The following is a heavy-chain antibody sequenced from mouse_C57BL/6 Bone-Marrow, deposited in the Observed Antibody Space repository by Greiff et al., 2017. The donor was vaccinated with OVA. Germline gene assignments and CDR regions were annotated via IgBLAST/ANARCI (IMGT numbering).Heavy chain of an antibody. CDR3: ASRRRIYYGNYNFDY. CDR2: IYPRSGNT. D-gene: IGHD2-1*01. Sequence: QVQLQQSGAELARPGASVKLSCKASGYTFTSYGISWVKQRTGQGLEWIGEIYPRSGNTYYNEKFKGKATLTADKSSSTAYMELRSLTSEDSAVYFCASRRRIYYGNYNFDYWGQGTTLTVSS. CDR1: GYTFTSYG. J-gene: IGHJ2*01. V-gene: IGHV1-81*01.